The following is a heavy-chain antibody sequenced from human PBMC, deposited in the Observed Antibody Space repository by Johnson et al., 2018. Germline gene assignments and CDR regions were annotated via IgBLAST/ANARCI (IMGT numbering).Heavy chain of an antibody. D-gene: IGHD2-15*01. CDR2: ISGSGAAT. J-gene: IGHJ1*01. CDR3: AKDRKYCSGGSCDLTAFQN. CDR1: GFTFSSYA. V-gene: IGHV3-23*04. Sequence: EVQLVETGGGLAQPGGSLRLSCAASGFTFSSYAMSWVRQAPGKGLEWVSAISGSGAATYYADSVKGRFTISRDNSKNTLFLQMKSLRAEDKAIYYCAKDRKYCSGGSCDLTAFQNWGQGTLVTVSS.